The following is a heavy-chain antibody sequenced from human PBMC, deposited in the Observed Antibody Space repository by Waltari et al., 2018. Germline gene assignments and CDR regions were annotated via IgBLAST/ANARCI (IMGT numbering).Heavy chain of an antibody. V-gene: IGHV3-74*01. Sequence: EVQLVESGGGLVQPGGSLRLSCAAPGFTFGSHWMYWVRQTPGKGLVWVSGINSDGSSTSYADSVKGRVTISRDNAKNTLYLQMNSLRAEDTAVYYCVRDSSGTYWGQGTQVTVSS. J-gene: IGHJ4*02. CDR3: VRDSSGTY. CDR2: INSDGSST. D-gene: IGHD3-22*01. CDR1: GFTFGSHW.